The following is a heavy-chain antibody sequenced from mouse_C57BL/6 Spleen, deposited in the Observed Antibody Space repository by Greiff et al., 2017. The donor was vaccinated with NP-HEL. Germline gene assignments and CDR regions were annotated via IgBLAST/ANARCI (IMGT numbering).Heavy chain of an antibody. V-gene: IGHV1-64*01. Sequence: QVQLQQPGAELVKPGASVKLSCKASGYTFTSYWMHWVKQRPGQGLEWIGMIHPNSGSTNYNEKFKSKATLTVDKSSSTAYMQLSSLTSEDSAVYYCARSDYGSSLAYWGQGTLVTVSA. CDR1: GYTFTSYW. J-gene: IGHJ3*01. D-gene: IGHD1-1*01. CDR3: ARSDYGSSLAY. CDR2: IHPNSGST.